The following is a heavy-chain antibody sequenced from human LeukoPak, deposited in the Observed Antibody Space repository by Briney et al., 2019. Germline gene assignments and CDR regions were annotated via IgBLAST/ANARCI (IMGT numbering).Heavy chain of an antibody. D-gene: IGHD6-19*01. CDR3: ARDGSGLAVAGTSDYYYGMDV. CDR2: INWNGGST. CDR1: GFTFDDYG. V-gene: IGHV3-20*01. Sequence: PGGSLRLSCAASGFTFDDYGMSWVRQAPGKGLEWVSGINWNGGSTGYADSVKGRFTISRDNANNSLYLQMDSLRAEDTALYHCARDGSGLAVAGTSDYYYGMDVWGQGTTVTVSS. J-gene: IGHJ6*02.